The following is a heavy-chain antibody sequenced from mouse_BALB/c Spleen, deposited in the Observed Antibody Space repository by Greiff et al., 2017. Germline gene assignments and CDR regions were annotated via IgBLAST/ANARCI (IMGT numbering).Heavy chain of an antibody. V-gene: IGHV2-6-2*01. CDR1: GFSLTSYG. Sequence: VQLQESGPDLVAPSQSLSITCTVSGFSLTSYGVHWVRQPPGKGLEWLVVIWSDGSTTYNSALKSILSISKDNSKSQVFLKMNSLQTDDTAMYYCARHDYGYDGGFDYWGQGTTLTVSS. CDR3: ARHDYGYDGGFDY. D-gene: IGHD2-2*01. J-gene: IGHJ2*01. CDR2: IWSDGST.